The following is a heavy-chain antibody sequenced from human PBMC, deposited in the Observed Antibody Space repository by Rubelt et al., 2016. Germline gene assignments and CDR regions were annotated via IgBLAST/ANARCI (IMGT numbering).Heavy chain of an antibody. CDR3: ASSLPTLVGIAARDYYYYCGMDV. CDR2: IIPILGIA. CDR1: GGTFSSYA. Sequence: QVQLVQSGAEVKKPGSSVKVSCKASGGTFSSYAISWVRQAPGQGLEWMGRIIPILGIANYAQKFQGRITITADKSTSTAYMELSSLSTEDTAVDYWASSLPTLVGIAARDYYYYCGMDVWGQGTTVTVSS. V-gene: IGHV1-69*04. J-gene: IGHJ6*02. D-gene: IGHD6-6*01.